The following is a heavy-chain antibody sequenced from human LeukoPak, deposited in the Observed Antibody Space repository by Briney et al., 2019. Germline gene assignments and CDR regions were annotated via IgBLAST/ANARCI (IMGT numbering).Heavy chain of an antibody. CDR2: ISHDGTTK. V-gene: IGHV3-30-3*01. J-gene: IGHJ4*02. Sequence: PGGSLRLSCAASGFAFSGYAIHWVRQAPGKGLEWVAFISHDGTTKYYADSVKGRFTISRDNSMITLYLQMNSLGTEDTAVYYCARDRDPYYFDFWGQGTLVTVSS. CDR3: ARDRDPYYFDF. D-gene: IGHD2-21*01. CDR1: GFAFSGYA.